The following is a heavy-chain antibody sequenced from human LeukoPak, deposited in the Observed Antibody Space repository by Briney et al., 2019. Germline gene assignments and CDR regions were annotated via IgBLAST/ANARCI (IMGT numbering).Heavy chain of an antibody. CDR2: IRRDGSTN. V-gene: IGHV3-7*01. D-gene: IGHD3-3*01. CDR3: AKDPTIFGVVTPFGFVY. CDR1: GFSFESYW. J-gene: IGHJ4*02. Sequence: GGTLRLSCAASGFSFESYWMSWVPRPPGKGPEGGVDIRRDGSTNYYVDSVKSRFTISRENARNFLYLPMISLRAEDTAVYYCAKDPTIFGVVTPFGFVYWCQGTLVTVSS.